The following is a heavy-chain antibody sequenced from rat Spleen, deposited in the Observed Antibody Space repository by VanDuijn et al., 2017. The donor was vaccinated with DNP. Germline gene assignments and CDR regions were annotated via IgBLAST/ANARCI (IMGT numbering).Heavy chain of an antibody. CDR2: ISSGGST. Sequence: QVQLKESGPGLVQPSHTLSLTCTVSGFSLTSYAVSWVRQPPGKGLEWIAAISSGGSTYYNSVFKSRLRISRDTSKSQVFLKMNSLQTEDTAMYFCARYYGYNYYAMDAWGQGTSVTVSS. J-gene: IGHJ4*01. V-gene: IGHV2S12*01. CDR3: ARYYGYNYYAMDA. CDR1: GFSLTSYA. D-gene: IGHD1-9*01.